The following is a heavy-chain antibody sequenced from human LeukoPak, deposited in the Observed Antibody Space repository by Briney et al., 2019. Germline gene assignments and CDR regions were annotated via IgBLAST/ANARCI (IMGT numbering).Heavy chain of an antibody. CDR2: INPNSGGT. V-gene: IGHV1-2*02. CDR1: GYTFTSYG. Sequence: ASVKVSCKASGYTFTSYGISWVRQAPGQGLEWMGWINPNSGGTNYAQKFQGRVTMTRDTSISTAYMELSRLRSDDTAVYYCARDVRYSGYDLSSLLDYWGQGTLVTVSS. CDR3: ARDVRYSGYDLSSLLDY. D-gene: IGHD5-12*01. J-gene: IGHJ4*02.